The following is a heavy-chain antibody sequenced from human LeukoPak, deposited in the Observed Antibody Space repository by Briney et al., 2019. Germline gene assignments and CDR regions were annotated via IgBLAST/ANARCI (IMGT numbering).Heavy chain of an antibody. CDR3: AKPRGSGYYWTY. V-gene: IGHV3-23*01. J-gene: IGHJ4*02. CDR1: GFTFSSYA. D-gene: IGHD3-22*01. CDR2: ISGSGGST. Sequence: PGGSLRLSCAASGFTFSSYAMSWVRQAPGKGLEWVSAISGSGGSTYYADSVKGRFTISRDNSMNTLYLQMNSLRAEDTAVYYCAKPRGSGYYWTYWGQGTLVTVSS.